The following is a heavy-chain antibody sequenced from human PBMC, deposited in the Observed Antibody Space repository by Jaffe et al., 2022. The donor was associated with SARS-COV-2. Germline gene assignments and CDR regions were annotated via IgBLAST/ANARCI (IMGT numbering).Heavy chain of an antibody. J-gene: IGHJ5*02. CDR3: ARNGGYYFDWFDP. V-gene: IGHV3-30*04. Sequence: QVQLVESGGGVVQPGRSLRLSCAASGFTFSSFAMHWVRQAPGKGLEWVALSSYDGNYEYYADSVKGRFTMSRDSSKNTLYLQMNSLITEDTAVYYCARNGGYYFDWFDPWGQGTLVTVSS. D-gene: IGHD3-22*01. CDR2: SSYDGNYE. CDR1: GFTFSSFA.